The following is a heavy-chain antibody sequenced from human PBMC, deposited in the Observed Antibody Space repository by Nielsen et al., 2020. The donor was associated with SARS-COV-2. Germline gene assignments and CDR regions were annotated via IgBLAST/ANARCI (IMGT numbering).Heavy chain of an antibody. CDR2: IIPILGIA. Sequence: SVKVSCKASGGTFSSYAISWVRQAPGQGVEWMGRIIPILGIANYAQKFQGRVTITADKSTSTAYMELSSLRSEDTAVYYCAREASCSGGSCSPTYYYYGMDVWGQGTTFTVSS. CDR3: AREASCSGGSCSPTYYYYGMDV. D-gene: IGHD2-15*01. CDR1: GGTFSSYA. J-gene: IGHJ6*02. V-gene: IGHV1-69*04.